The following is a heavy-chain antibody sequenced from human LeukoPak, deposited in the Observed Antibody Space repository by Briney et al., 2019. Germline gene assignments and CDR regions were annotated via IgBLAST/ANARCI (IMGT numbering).Heavy chain of an antibody. CDR3: ARVWDYDTLTGRHYYYYGMDV. Sequence: PGGSLRLSCAASGFXFSSYSINWVRQAPGKGLEWVSDSSSRSSTIYYADSVKGRFTISRDNAKNSLYLQMNSLRDEDTAVYYCARVWDYDTLTGRHYYYYGMDVWGQGTTVTVSS. CDR1: GFXFSSYS. V-gene: IGHV3-48*02. D-gene: IGHD3-9*01. J-gene: IGHJ6*02. CDR2: SSSRSSTI.